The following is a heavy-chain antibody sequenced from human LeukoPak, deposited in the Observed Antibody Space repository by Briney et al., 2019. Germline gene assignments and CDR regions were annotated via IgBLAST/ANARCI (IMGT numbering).Heavy chain of an antibody. Sequence: ASLKVSCKASGYTFTGYYMHCVRQAPGQRLEWMGWINPNSGGTNYAQKFQGRVTMTRDTSISTAYMDLSRLRSDDTAVYYCARGSGGWYSFDYWGQGTLVTVSS. CDR3: ARGSGGWYSFDY. V-gene: IGHV1-2*02. CDR2: INPNSGGT. J-gene: IGHJ4*02. CDR1: GYTFTGYY. D-gene: IGHD6-19*01.